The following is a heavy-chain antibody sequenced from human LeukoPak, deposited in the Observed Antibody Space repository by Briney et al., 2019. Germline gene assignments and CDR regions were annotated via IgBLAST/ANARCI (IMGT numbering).Heavy chain of an antibody. D-gene: IGHD3-22*01. CDR1: GFTVSSNY. CDR3: ARGYYYDSSGYDY. Sequence: PGGSLRLSCAASGFTVSSNYMSWVRQAPGKGLEWVSVIYSGGSTYYADSVKGRLTISRHNSKNTLYLQMNSLRAEDTAVYYCARGYYYDSSGYDYWGQGTLVTVSS. V-gene: IGHV3-53*04. J-gene: IGHJ4*02. CDR2: IYSGGST.